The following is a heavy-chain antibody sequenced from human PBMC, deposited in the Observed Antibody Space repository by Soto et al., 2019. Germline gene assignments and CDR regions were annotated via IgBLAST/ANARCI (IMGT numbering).Heavy chain of an antibody. D-gene: IGHD3-10*01. CDR2: ISGSGGST. V-gene: IGHV3-23*01. CDR3: AKDHYYGSGSYSSPFDY. J-gene: IGHJ4*02. Sequence: PGGSLRLSCAAPGFTFSSYAMSWVRQAPGKGLEWVSAISGSGGSTYYADSVKGRFTISRDNSKNTLYLQMNSLRAEDTAVYYCAKDHYYGSGSYSSPFDYWGQGTLVTVSS. CDR1: GFTFSSYA.